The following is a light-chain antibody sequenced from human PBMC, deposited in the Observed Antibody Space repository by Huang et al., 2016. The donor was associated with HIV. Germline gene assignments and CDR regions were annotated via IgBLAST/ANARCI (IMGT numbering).Light chain of an antibody. V-gene: IGKV3-15*01. CDR2: GAS. CDR1: QRVGVN. J-gene: IGKJ2*01. Sequence: EVMMTQSPATLSVSLGDKAILSCGASQRVGVNLAWYQQKPGQAPTLLIYGASDRATGISARFSGSGSGTDFTLTISSLQSEDSAVYFCQQYDKWPGTFGQGTRLQI. CDR3: QQYDKWPGT.